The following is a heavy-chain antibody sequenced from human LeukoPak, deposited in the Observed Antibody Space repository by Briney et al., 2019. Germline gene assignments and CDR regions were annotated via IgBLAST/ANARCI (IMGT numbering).Heavy chain of an antibody. CDR1: GYTXSNFG. CDR3: ARDGTSTDDY. Sequence: GASVKVSCKTSGYTXSNFGISWVRQAPGQGLEWMGWISGNNDNPNYGQKFQGRFTVTTDSSTSTAYTELRNLRSDDTAVYYCARDGTSTDDYWGQGTLVTVSS. CDR2: ISGNNDNP. V-gene: IGHV1-18*01. J-gene: IGHJ4*02. D-gene: IGHD2-2*01.